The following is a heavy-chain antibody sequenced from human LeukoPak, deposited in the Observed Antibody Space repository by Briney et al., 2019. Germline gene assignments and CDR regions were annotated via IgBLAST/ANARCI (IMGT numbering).Heavy chain of an antibody. Sequence: GGSLRLSCAASGFTFSRYSMNWVRQAPGKGLEWVSSISSSSSDKHYAESVKGRFTLSRDSARNSLYLQMNSLRAEDTAVYYCARGLRSYNAFDIWGQGTMVTVSS. J-gene: IGHJ3*02. CDR2: ISSSSSDK. V-gene: IGHV3-21*01. D-gene: IGHD4-23*01. CDR1: GFTFSRYS. CDR3: ARGLRSYNAFDI.